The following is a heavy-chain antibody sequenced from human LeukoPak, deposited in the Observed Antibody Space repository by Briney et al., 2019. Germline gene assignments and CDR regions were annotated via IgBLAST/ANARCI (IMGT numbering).Heavy chain of an antibody. J-gene: IGHJ3*02. CDR3: ARDRGYSGYGLDAFDI. D-gene: IGHD5-12*01. CDR2: INPNSGGT. V-gene: IGHV1-2*04. CDR1: GYTFTGYY. Sequence: GASVKVPCKASGYTFTGYYMHWVRQAPGQGLEWMGWINPNSGGTNYAQKFQGWVTMTRDTSISTAYMELSRLRSDDTAVYYCARDRGYSGYGLDAFDIWGQGTMVTVSS.